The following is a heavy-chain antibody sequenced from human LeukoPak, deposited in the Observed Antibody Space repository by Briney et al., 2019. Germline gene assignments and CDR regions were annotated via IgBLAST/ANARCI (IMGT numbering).Heavy chain of an antibody. D-gene: IGHD3-3*01. Sequence: PGRSLRLSCAASGLTFSTYGIHWVRQAPGKGPEWVAVISNDGSNKYYADSVKGRFTISRDNSKDTVYLQMNSLRAEDTAVYYCATTHISHASSSGYFDYWGQGTLVTVSS. CDR2: ISNDGSNK. CDR1: GLTFSTYG. J-gene: IGHJ4*02. V-gene: IGHV3-30*04. CDR3: ATTHISHASSSGYFDY.